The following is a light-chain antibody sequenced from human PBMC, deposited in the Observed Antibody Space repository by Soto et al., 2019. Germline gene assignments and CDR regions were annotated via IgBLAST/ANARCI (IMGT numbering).Light chain of an antibody. J-gene: IGLJ2*01. CDR2: DVS. CDR3: YSYTTSSTRV. V-gene: IGLV2-14*01. CDR1: SSDVGAYNY. Sequence: LTQPASVSGSPGQSITISCTGTSSDVGAYNYVSWYQQHPGKAPKLMIYDVSNRPSGVSNRFSGSKSGNTASLTISGLQAEDEADYYCYSYTTSSTRVFGGGTKVTVL.